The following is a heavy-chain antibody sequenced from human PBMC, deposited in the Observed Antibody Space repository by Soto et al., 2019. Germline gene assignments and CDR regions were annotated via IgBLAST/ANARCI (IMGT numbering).Heavy chain of an antibody. CDR2: IYHSGST. J-gene: IGHJ4*02. V-gene: IGHV4-4*02. CDR3: ARLLTAWHSSSSSPDY. Sequence: QVQLQESGPGLVKPSGTLSLTCAVSGGSISSSNWWSWVRQPPGKGLEWIGEIYHSGSTNYNPSLKSRVTISVDKSKHQFSLKLSSVTAAETAVYYCARLLTAWHSSSSSPDYWGQGTLVTVSS. D-gene: IGHD6-6*01. CDR1: GGSISSSNW.